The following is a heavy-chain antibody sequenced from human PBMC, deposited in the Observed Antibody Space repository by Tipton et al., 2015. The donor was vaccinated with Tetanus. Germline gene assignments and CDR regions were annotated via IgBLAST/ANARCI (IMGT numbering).Heavy chain of an antibody. CDR1: GSTFNTNA. CDR2: VSRDGNYI. D-gene: IGHD6-13*01. Sequence: SLRLSCAASGSTFNTNAMSWVRQAPGKGLEWVSLVSRDGNYIYDADSVKDRFTISRDSANNSLYLQMNGLRAEDTAVYYCAREGGSSCFNVCGQGTAVIASS. V-gene: IGHV3-21*05. CDR3: AREGGSSCFNV. J-gene: IGHJ3*01.